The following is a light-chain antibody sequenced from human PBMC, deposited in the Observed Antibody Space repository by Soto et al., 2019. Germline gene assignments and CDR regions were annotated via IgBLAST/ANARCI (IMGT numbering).Light chain of an antibody. CDR3: QQSYSTTRT. V-gene: IGKV1-39*01. CDR1: QSISNY. J-gene: IGKJ2*01. Sequence: DIQMTQSPSSLSASVGDRVSITCRASQSISNYLNWYQQKPGKAPKLLIYAASSLQSEVPSRFSGSGSGTLFTLTVSSLQPEDFATYYCQQSYSTTRTFGQGTKLEIK. CDR2: AAS.